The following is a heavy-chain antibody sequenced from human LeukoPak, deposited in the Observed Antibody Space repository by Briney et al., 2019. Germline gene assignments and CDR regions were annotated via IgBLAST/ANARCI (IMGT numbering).Heavy chain of an antibody. CDR1: GYTFTGYY. D-gene: IGHD1-20*01. Sequence: GASVKVSCKASGYTFTGYYMHWVRQAPGQGPEWMGWINPNSGGTNYAQKSQGRVTMTRDTSISTAYMELSRLRSDDTAVYYCARDGSFITGRGWDGNYHYGMDVWGQGTTVTVSS. CDR3: ARDGSFITGRGWDGNYHYGMDV. J-gene: IGHJ6*02. V-gene: IGHV1-2*02. CDR2: INPNSGGT.